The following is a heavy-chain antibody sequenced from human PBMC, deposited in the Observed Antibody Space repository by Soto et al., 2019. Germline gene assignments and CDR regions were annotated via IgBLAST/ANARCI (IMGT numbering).Heavy chain of an antibody. CDR1: GYSFTSYW. J-gene: IGHJ5*02. CDR2: IYPGDSDT. CDR3: ARRGAGYSGYDLVAVASNWFGP. D-gene: IGHD5-12*01. Sequence: GESLKISCKGSGYSFTSYWIGSVRQMPGKGLEWMGIIYPGDSDTRYSPSFQGQVTISADKSLSTAYLQWSSLKAPDTAMYYCARRGAGYSGYDLVAVASNWFGPWGQGTLVTVSS. V-gene: IGHV5-51*01.